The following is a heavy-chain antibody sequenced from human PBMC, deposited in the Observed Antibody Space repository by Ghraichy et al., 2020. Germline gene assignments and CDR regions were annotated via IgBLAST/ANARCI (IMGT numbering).Heavy chain of an antibody. CDR1: GFPLNNHG. J-gene: IGHJ6*02. Sequence: GGSLRLSCAASGFPLNNHGMTWVRQAPGKGLEWVSSVTRGGKEYYADSVKGRFTISRDNSNNTRFLQMNSVTVDDTAIYFCAKDPLWMEDYGMDVWGQGTPVAVSS. CDR2: VTRGGKE. D-gene: IGHD5-12*01. V-gene: IGHV3-23*01. CDR3: AKDPLWMEDYGMDV.